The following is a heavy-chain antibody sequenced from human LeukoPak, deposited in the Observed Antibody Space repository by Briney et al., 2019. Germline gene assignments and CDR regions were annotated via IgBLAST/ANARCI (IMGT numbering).Heavy chain of an antibody. V-gene: IGHV4-4*07. Sequence: SETLSPTCTVSGGSISSYYWSWIRQPAGKGLEWIGRIYTSGSTNYNPSLKSRVTMSVDTSKNQFSLKLSSVTAADTAVYYCARDHGYDILTGYYYYYGMDVWGQGTTVTVSS. D-gene: IGHD3-9*01. CDR1: GGSISSYY. CDR3: ARDHGYDILTGYYYYYGMDV. CDR2: IYTSGST. J-gene: IGHJ6*02.